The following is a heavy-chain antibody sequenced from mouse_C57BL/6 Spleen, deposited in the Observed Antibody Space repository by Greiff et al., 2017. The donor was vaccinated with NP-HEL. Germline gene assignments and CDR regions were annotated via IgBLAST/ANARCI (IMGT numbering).Heavy chain of an antibody. Sequence: QVQLQQPGAELVKPGASVKLSCKASGYTFTSYWMHWVKQRPGQGLEWIGMIHPNSGSTNYNEKFKSKATLTVDKSSSTAYMQLSSLTSEDSAVYYCARSYYDYTFAYWGQRTLVTVSA. J-gene: IGHJ3*01. CDR3: ARSYYDYTFAY. CDR2: IHPNSGST. V-gene: IGHV1-64*01. CDR1: GYTFTSYW. D-gene: IGHD2-4*01.